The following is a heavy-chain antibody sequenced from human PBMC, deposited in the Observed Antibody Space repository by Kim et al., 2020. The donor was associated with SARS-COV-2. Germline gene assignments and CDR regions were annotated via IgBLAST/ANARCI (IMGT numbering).Heavy chain of an antibody. V-gene: IGHV3-9*01. CDR2: ISWNSGSI. CDR1: GFTFDDYA. J-gene: IGHJ6*02. D-gene: IGHD3-10*01. CDR3: AKSSPGGSGSYYYYYYYGMDV. Sequence: GGSLRLSCAASGFTFDDYAMHWVRQAPGKGLEWVSGISWNSGSIGYADSVKGRFTISRDNAKNSLYLQMNSLRAEDTALYYCAKSSPGGSGSYYYYYYYGMDVWGQGPTVTVSS.